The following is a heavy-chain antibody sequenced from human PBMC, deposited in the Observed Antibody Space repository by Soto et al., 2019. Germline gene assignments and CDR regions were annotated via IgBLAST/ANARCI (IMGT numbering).Heavy chain of an antibody. D-gene: IGHD3-22*01. CDR1: GFTFSSYS. Sequence: GGSLRLSCAASGFTFSSYSMNWVRQAPGKGLEWVSYISSSSSTIYYADSVKGRFTISRDNAKNSLYLQMNSLRDEDTAVYYCARDLSPYDSSGYYPRYWGQGTLVTVSS. V-gene: IGHV3-48*02. J-gene: IGHJ4*02. CDR3: ARDLSPYDSSGYYPRY. CDR2: ISSSSSTI.